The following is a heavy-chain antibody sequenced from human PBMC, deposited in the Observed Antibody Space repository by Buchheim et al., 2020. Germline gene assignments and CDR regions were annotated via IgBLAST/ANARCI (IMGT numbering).Heavy chain of an antibody. Sequence: QVQLVESGGGVVQPGRSLRLSCAASGFTFSSYAMHWVRQAPGKGLEWVAVISYDGSNKYYADSVKGRFTISRDNSKNTLYLQINSLRADDTAVYYCARDGEWLDYYYYYGIDVWPHETT. J-gene: IGHJ6*02. CDR2: ISYDGSNK. V-gene: IGHV3-30-3*01. CDR1: GFTFSSYA. D-gene: IGHD3-10*01. CDR3: ARDGEWLDYYYYYGIDV.